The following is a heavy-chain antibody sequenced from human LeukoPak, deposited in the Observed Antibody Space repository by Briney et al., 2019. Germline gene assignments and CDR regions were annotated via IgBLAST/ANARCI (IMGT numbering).Heavy chain of an antibody. CDR1: GFTFSSYA. Sequence: GGSLRLSCAASGFTFSSYAMSWVRQAPGKGLEWVSAISGSGGSTYYADSVKGRFTISRDNSKDTLYLQMNSLRAEDTAVYYCAKDIVVVVPAAGDAFDIWGQGTMVTVSS. D-gene: IGHD2-2*01. V-gene: IGHV3-23*01. CDR3: AKDIVVVVPAAGDAFDI. CDR2: ISGSGGST. J-gene: IGHJ3*02.